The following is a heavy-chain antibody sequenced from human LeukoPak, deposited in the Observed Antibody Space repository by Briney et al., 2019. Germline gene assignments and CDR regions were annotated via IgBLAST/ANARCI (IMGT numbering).Heavy chain of an antibody. V-gene: IGHV3-21*04. CDR3: AISEDAFDI. CDR1: GFTFSTYF. D-gene: IGHD3-3*02. J-gene: IGHJ3*02. CDR2: ISGSSNYI. Sequence: GGSLRLSCAASGFTFSTYFMNWVRQAPGKGLEWLSSISGSSNYIYYADSLKGRFTISRDNSKNTLYLQMNSLRAEDTAVYYCAISEDAFDIWGQGTMVTVSS.